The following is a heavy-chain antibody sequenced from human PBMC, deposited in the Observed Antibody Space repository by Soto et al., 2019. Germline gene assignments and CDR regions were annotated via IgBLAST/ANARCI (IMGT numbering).Heavy chain of an antibody. CDR1: GFTFSSYG. J-gene: IGHJ6*02. Sequence: GGSLRLSCAASGFTFSSYGMHWVRQAPGKGLEWVAVISYDGSNKYYADSVKGRFTISRDNSKNTLYLQMNSLRAEDTAVYYCAKNLHGREFNWNYAPYYYYGMDVWGQGTTVTVSS. D-gene: IGHD1-7*01. CDR3: AKNLHGREFNWNYAPYYYYGMDV. CDR2: ISYDGSNK. V-gene: IGHV3-30*18.